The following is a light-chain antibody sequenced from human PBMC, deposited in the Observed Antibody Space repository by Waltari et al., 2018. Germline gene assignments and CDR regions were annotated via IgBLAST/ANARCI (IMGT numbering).Light chain of an antibody. J-gene: IGLJ2*01. CDR1: GRDVGGYDY. CDR3: SSYTSSGVV. V-gene: IGLV2-14*01. Sequence: QSALTQPASVSGSPGPAIIIYCTGTGRDVGGYDYVSLYQQYPGKAPRLIIYDVYNRPSGVSNRFSGSKSDNTASLTISGLQAEDESVYYCSSYTSSGVVFGGGTKLTVL. CDR2: DVY.